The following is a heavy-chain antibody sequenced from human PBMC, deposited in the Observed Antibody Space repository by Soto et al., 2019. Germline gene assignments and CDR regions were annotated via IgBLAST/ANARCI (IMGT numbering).Heavy chain of an antibody. V-gene: IGHV1-2*02. CDR3: ATDKDAFDM. J-gene: IGHJ3*02. CDR2: INTKTGGT. D-gene: IGHD3-9*01. CDR1: GYIFTGYY. Sequence: ASVNVSCKSSGYIFTGYYIQWVRQAPGQGLEWMGWINTKTGGTKYAQKFQGRVTMTRDTSINTAYMEVSRLRSDDTAVYYCATDKDAFDMWGQGTMVT.